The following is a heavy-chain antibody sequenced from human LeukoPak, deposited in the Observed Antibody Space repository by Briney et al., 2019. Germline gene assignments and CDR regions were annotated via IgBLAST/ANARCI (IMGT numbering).Heavy chain of an antibody. J-gene: IGHJ6*03. D-gene: IGHD4-11*01. Sequence: SETLSLTCTVYGVSFSGYYWSWIHQPPGKGLEWIGEINHNGNTNYNPSLKSRVTISVDTSKNQFSLKVSSVTAADSAVYYCARWPRERNRITVTNYYYYMDVWGRGTTVTVSS. CDR3: ARWPRERNRITVTNYYYYMDV. CDR2: INHNGNT. CDR1: GVSFSGYY. V-gene: IGHV4-34*01.